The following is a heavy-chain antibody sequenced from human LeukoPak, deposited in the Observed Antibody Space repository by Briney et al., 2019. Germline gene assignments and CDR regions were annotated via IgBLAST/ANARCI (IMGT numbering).Heavy chain of an antibody. CDR2: MNPNSGNT. D-gene: IGHD1-1*01. V-gene: IGHV1-8*01. Sequence: ASVKVSCKASGYTFTSYDINWVRQATGQGLEWMGWMNPNSGNTGYAQKFQGRATMTRNTSISTAYMELSSLRSEDTAVYYCARKSGRLQPIDYWGQGTLVTVSS. J-gene: IGHJ4*02. CDR3: ARKSGRLQPIDY. CDR1: GYTFTSYD.